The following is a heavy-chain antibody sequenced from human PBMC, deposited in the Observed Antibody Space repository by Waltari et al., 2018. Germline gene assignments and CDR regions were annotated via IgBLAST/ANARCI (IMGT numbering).Heavy chain of an antibody. CDR2: ISWNSGSI. J-gene: IGHJ4*02. V-gene: IGHV3-9*01. CDR3: AKEIAAAGYFDY. Sequence: EVQLVESGGGLVQPGRSLILSCAASGFPFADYAMHWDRQAPGKGLEWVSGISWNSGSIGYADSVKGRFTISRDNAKNSLYLQMNSLRAEDTALYYCAKEIAAAGYFDYWGQGTLVTVSS. CDR1: GFPFADYA. D-gene: IGHD6-13*01.